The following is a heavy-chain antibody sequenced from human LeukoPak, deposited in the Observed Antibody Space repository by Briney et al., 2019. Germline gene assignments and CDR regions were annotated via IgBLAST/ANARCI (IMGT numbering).Heavy chain of an antibody. CDR1: GYTFTSYD. CDR2: MNPNSGNT. D-gene: IGHD3-10*01. CDR3: TTDLGLTMIRGVIVY. V-gene: IGHV1-8*01. J-gene: IGHJ4*02. Sequence: ASVKVSCKASGYTFTSYDINWVRQATGQGLEWMGWMNPNSGNTGYAQKFQGRVTMTRNTSISTAYMELSSLRSEDTAVYYCTTDLGLTMIRGVIVYWGQGALVTVSS.